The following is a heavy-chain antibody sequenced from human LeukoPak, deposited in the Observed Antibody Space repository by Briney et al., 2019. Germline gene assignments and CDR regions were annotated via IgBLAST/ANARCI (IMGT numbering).Heavy chain of an antibody. CDR2: SSSSGGST. J-gene: IGHJ5*02. V-gene: IGHV3-23*01. CDR1: GFTFSSYA. D-gene: IGHD6-19*01. Sequence: PGGSLRLSCAASGFTFSSYAMSWVRQAPGKGLEWVSASSSSGGSTYYADSVKGRFTISRDNSKNTLYLQMNSLRAEDTAIYYCVRGIEVAGTFSWFDPWGQGTLVTVSS. CDR3: VRGIEVAGTFSWFDP.